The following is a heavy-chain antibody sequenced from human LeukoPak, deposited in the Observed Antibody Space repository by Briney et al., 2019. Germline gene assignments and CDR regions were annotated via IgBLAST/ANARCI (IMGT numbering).Heavy chain of an antibody. V-gene: IGHV4-34*01. D-gene: IGHD3-22*01. J-gene: IGHJ4*02. CDR3: AGGRPTYYYDSSGYYYDFDY. Sequence: SETLSLTCAVYGGSFSGYYWSWIRQPPGKGLEWIGEINHSGSTNHNPSLKSRVTISVDTSKNQFSLKLSSVTAADTAVYYCAGGRPTYYYDSSGYYYDFDYWGQGTLVTVSS. CDR2: INHSGST. CDR1: GGSFSGYY.